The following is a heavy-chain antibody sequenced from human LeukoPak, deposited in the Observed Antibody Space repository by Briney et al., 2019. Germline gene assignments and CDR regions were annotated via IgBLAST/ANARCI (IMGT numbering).Heavy chain of an antibody. V-gene: IGHV1-46*01. Sequence: GASVKVSCKASGYTFASYYMHWLRQAPGQGLEWMGIINPSGGSTSYAQKFQGRVTMTRDTSTSTVYMELSSLRSEDTAVYYCAREEYSFNYYYYYGMDVWGQGTTVTVSS. CDR3: AREEYSFNYYYYYGMDV. CDR1: GYTFASYY. CDR2: INPSGGST. D-gene: IGHD5-18*01. J-gene: IGHJ6*02.